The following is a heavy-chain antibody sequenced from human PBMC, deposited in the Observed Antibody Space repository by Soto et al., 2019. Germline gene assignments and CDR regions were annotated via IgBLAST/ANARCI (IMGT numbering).Heavy chain of an antibody. V-gene: IGHV5-51*01. CDR3: ASSVLVTSTLNYFDL. CDR2: IYPDDSDT. CDR1: VYKFTNYW. D-gene: IGHD3-3*02. J-gene: IGHJ4*02. Sequence: GESLKISCRASVYKFTNYWIGWVRQMPGKGPQLMGIIYPDDSDTRYSPSFQGQVTITADKSISTAYLQWRSLRALDTAMYYCASSVLVTSTLNYFDLWGQGTLVTVSS.